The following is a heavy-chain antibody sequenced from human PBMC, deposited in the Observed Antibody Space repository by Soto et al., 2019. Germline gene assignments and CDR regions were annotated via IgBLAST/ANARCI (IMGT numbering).Heavy chain of an antibody. Sequence: ASVKVSCKASGYTFTSYGISWVRQAPGQGLEWMGWISAYNGNTNYAQKLQGRVTMTTDTSTSTAYMELRSLRSDDTAVYYCARHMGSGSYQDYYGMDVWGQGTTVTVSS. CDR1: GYTFTSYG. J-gene: IGHJ6*02. V-gene: IGHV1-18*04. CDR2: ISAYNGNT. CDR3: ARHMGSGSYQDYYGMDV. D-gene: IGHD3-10*01.